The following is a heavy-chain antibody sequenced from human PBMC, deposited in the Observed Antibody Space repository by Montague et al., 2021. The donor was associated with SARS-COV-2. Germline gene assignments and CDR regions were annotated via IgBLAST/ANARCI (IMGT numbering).Heavy chain of an antibody. CDR1: GYTFTDYG. V-gene: IGHV1-18*04. Sequence: SGKVSFKASGYTFTDYGISWVRQAPGQGLEWMGWISPYNGYTNYAQKLQGRVTMTTHTSTRTAYMELTSLGSDDTAVYYCGRKRAMSSTIDYWGQGTLVTVSS. J-gene: IGHJ4*02. CDR2: ISPYNGYT. D-gene: IGHD2-2*01. CDR3: GRKRAMSSTIDY.